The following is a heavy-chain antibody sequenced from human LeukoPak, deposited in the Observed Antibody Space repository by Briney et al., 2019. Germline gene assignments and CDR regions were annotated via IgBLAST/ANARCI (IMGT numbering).Heavy chain of an antibody. J-gene: IGHJ4*02. D-gene: IGHD3-10*01. CDR2: IYSGGST. V-gene: IGHV3-53*01. Sequence: GGSLRLSCAASGFTVSSNYMSWVRQAPGKGLEWVSVIYSGGSTYYADSVKGRFTISRDNSKNTLYLQMNSLRAEDTAVYYCARNGASGSYYKGSSLFDYWGQGTLVTVSS. CDR1: GFTVSSNY. CDR3: ARNGASGSYYKGSSLFDY.